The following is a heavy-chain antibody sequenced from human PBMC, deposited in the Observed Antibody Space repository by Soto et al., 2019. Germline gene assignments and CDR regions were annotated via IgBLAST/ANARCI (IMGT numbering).Heavy chain of an antibody. CDR2: IYYSGST. CDR3: ARAPPGEWLLYVDY. D-gene: IGHD3-3*01. Sequence: SETLSLTCTVSGGSISTGGYYWSWIRQHPGKGLEWIGYIYYSGSTYYNPSLKSRVTISVDTSKNQFSLKLSSVTAADTAVYYCARAPPGEWLLYVDYWGQGTLVTVS. V-gene: IGHV4-31*03. CDR1: GGSISTGGYY. J-gene: IGHJ4*02.